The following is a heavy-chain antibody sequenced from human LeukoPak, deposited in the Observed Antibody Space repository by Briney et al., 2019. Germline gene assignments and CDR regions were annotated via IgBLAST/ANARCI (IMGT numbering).Heavy chain of an antibody. J-gene: IGHJ4*02. CDR3: ARELLSSGWYGGFDY. CDR2: ISSSSSSTI. V-gene: IGHV3-48*01. D-gene: IGHD6-19*01. Sequence: PGGSLRLSCAASGFTFSSYSMNWVRQAPGKGLEWVSYISSSSSSTIYYADSVKGRFTISRDNSKNTLYLQMNSLRAEDTAVYYCARELLSSGWYGGFDYWGQGTLVTVSS. CDR1: GFTFSSYS.